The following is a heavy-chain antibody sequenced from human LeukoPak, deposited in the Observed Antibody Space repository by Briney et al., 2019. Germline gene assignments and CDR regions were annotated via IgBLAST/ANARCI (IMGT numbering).Heavy chain of an antibody. CDR3: ARERRYYYGSGSYKTYYYYGMDV. CDR2: INSDGSST. CDR1: GFTFSSYW. D-gene: IGHD3-10*01. Sequence: PGGGLRLSCAASGFTFSSYWMHWGRQAPGKGLGWVSRINSDGSSTSYADSVKGRFTISRDNAKSTLCLQMNSLRAKDTAVYYCARERRYYYGSGSYKTYYYYGMDVWGQGTTVTVSS. V-gene: IGHV3-74*01. J-gene: IGHJ6*02.